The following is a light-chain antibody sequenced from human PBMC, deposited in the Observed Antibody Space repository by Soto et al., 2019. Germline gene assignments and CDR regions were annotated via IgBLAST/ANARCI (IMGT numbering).Light chain of an antibody. CDR1: QSISSW. V-gene: IGKV1-5*01. Sequence: DIQMTQSPSTLSASVGDRVTITCRASQSISSWLAWYQQKPGKAPKLLIYDAPSLESGVPSRFSGSGSGTEFTLTISSLPPDDFATYYCQQYNSYALTFGGGTKVEIK. CDR3: QQYNSYALT. J-gene: IGKJ4*01. CDR2: DAP.